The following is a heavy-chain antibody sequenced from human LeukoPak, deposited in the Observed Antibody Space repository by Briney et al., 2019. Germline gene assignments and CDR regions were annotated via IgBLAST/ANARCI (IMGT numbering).Heavy chain of an antibody. Sequence: SETLSLTCTVSGGSISSSSYYWGWIRQPPGKGLEWIGSIYYSGSTYYNPSLKSRVTISVDTSKNQFSLKLSSVTAADTAVYYCARGRAALYFDYWGQGTLVTVSS. CDR2: IYYSGST. D-gene: IGHD6-6*01. CDR3: ARGRAALYFDY. J-gene: IGHJ4*02. V-gene: IGHV4-39*07. CDR1: GGSISSSSYY.